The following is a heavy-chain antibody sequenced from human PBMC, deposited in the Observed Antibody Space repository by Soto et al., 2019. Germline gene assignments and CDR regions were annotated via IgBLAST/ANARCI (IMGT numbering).Heavy chain of an antibody. J-gene: IGHJ4*02. CDR3: ARTYCSSTSCPLYY. Sequence: QVQLHDSGPGLVKSSETLSLTCTVSGVSISSYYWSWIRQPPGKGLEWIGYIYYSGSTNYNPSLKSRVTISVDTSKNQFSLKLSSVTAADTAVYYCARTYCSSTSCPLYYWGQGTLVTVSS. D-gene: IGHD2-2*01. CDR1: GVSISSYY. CDR2: IYYSGST. V-gene: IGHV4-59*01.